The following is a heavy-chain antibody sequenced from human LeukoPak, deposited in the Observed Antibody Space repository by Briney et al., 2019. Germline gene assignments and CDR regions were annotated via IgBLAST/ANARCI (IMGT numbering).Heavy chain of an antibody. CDR2: IKQDGSEK. Sequence: GGSLRLSCAAYGFTFSSYWMSWVRQAPGKGLERVANIKQDGSEKYYVDSVKGRFTISRDNAKNSLYLQMNSLRAEDTAVYYCARDRDSSGYWGQGTLVTVSS. D-gene: IGHD6-19*01. J-gene: IGHJ4*02. CDR3: ARDRDSSGY. CDR1: GFTFSSYW. V-gene: IGHV3-7*01.